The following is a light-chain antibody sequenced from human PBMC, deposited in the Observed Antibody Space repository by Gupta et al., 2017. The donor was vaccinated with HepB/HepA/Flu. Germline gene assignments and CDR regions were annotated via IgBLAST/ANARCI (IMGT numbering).Light chain of an antibody. CDR3: QQTYSTPYT. V-gene: IGKV1-39*01. CDR2: AAS. J-gene: IGKJ3*01. Sequence: DIQMTQSPSSLSASVGDRVTITCRASQNIDTYLNWFQQKPGKAPKFLIYAASKLKNGVPSRFSGSGSGTDFTLTISRLQPEDFATYYCQQTYSTPYTFGHGTTVNIK. CDR1: QNIDTY.